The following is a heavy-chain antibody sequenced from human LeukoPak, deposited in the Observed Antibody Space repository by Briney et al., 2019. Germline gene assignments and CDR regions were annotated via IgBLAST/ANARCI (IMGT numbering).Heavy chain of an antibody. D-gene: IGHD3-3*01. CDR1: GGSVTSTNW. CDR2: VHLDGRT. V-gene: IGHV4-4*02. Sequence: SETLSLTCGVSGGSVTSTNWWTWVRQPPGKGLERIGEVHLDGRTNYNPSLKSRLTMSVDLSENHISLKLTSVTAADTAVYYCAREGGFYRPLDYSGQGTLVTVSS. CDR3: AREGGFYRPLDY. J-gene: IGHJ4*02.